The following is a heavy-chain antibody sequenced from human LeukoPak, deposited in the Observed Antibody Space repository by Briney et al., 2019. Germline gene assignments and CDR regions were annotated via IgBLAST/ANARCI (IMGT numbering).Heavy chain of an antibody. CDR3: AREMVVPTALSITGFDP. CDR2: ISGYNGNT. CDR1: RYPFINYG. Sequence: ASVRVSCKASRYPFINYGISWVRQAPGQGGGWMGWISGYNGNTNYAQNLPGRVTLTTDTSTSTAYMELRSLRSDDTAVYFCAREMVVPTALSITGFDPWGQGTLVTVSS. J-gene: IGHJ5*02. V-gene: IGHV1-18*01. D-gene: IGHD2-2*01.